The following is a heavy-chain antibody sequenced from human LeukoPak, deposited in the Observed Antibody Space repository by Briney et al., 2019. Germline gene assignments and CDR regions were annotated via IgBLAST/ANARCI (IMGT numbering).Heavy chain of an antibody. CDR1: GFTFSSYW. D-gene: IGHD3-22*01. J-gene: IGHJ4*02. V-gene: IGHV3-7*01. CDR3: ARAMEPYYDSNGCDY. Sequence: GGSLRLSCVPSGFTFSSYWMSWVRQAPGKGLEWVANIKQDGSEKYYVGFVKGRFIISRDNAKNSLYLQMNSLRAEDTAVYYCARAMEPYYDSNGCDYWGQGTPVTVSS. CDR2: IKQDGSEK.